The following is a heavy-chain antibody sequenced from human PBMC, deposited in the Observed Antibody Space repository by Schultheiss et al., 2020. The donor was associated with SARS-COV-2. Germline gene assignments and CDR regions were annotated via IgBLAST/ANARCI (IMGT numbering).Heavy chain of an antibody. V-gene: IGHV4-34*01. D-gene: IGHD3-3*01. CDR2: INHSGST. CDR1: GGSFSGYY. CDR3: ARDQDITIFGVVDGMDV. Sequence: SETLSLTCAVYGGSFSGYYWSWIRQPPGKGLEWIGEINHSGSTNYNPSLKSRVTISVDTSKNQFSLKLSSVTAADTAVYYCARDQDITIFGVVDGMDVWGQGTTVTVSS. J-gene: IGHJ6*02.